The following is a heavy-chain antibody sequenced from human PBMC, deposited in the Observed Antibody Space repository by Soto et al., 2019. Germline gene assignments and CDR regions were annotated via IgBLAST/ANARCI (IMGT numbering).Heavy chain of an antibody. CDR3: ASDHGSSYAFDV. Sequence: QVQLVESGGGVVQPGRSLRLSCAASGFTFSNFAMHWVRQAPGRGLEWVALISYDGANKYYADSVKGRFTISRDNSWNTLYLQMNSLRAEDTAVYYCASDHGSSYAFDVWGQGTMVTVSS. CDR2: ISYDGANK. CDR1: GFTFSNFA. V-gene: IGHV3-30-3*01. J-gene: IGHJ3*01. D-gene: IGHD6-6*01.